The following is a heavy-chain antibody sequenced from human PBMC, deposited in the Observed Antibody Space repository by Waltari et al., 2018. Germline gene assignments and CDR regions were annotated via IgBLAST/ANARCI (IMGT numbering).Heavy chain of an antibody. CDR3: ARWGYDYDFWSGYSDGMDV. Sequence: QVQLVQSGAEVKKPGSSVKVSCKASGGTFSSSALSWVRQAPGQGLEWMGRIIPILGIANYAQKFQGRVTITADKSTSTAYMELSSLRSEDTAVYYCARWGYDYDFWSGYSDGMDVWGQGTTVTVSS. V-gene: IGHV1-69*04. D-gene: IGHD3-3*01. J-gene: IGHJ6*02. CDR2: IIPILGIA. CDR1: GGTFSSSA.